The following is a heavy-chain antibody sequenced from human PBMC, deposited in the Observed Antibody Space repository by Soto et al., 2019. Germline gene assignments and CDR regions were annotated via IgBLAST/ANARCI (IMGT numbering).Heavy chain of an antibody. D-gene: IGHD2-8*01. J-gene: IGHJ4*02. CDR2: IGTAGDT. CDR1: GFTFSSYD. V-gene: IGHV3-13*01. Sequence: GSLRLSCAASGFTFSSYDMHWVRQATGKGLEWVSAIGTAGDTYYPGSVKGRFTISRENAKNSLYLQMNSLRAGDTAVYYCARGGYCTNGVCFTYDYWGQGTLVTVSS. CDR3: ARGGYCTNGVCFTYDY.